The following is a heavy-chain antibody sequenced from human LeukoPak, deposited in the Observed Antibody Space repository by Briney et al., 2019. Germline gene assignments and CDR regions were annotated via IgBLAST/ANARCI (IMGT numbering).Heavy chain of an antibody. V-gene: IGHV3-33*01. D-gene: IGHD3-16*01. CDR2: IWYDGSNK. CDR1: GFTFSSHG. J-gene: IGHJ6*02. CDR3: ARWGDGRVMDV. Sequence: GGSLRLSCTGSGFTFSSHGMHWVRQAPGKGLDWVAVIWYDGSNKYYADSVMGRFTISRDNSKNTLYLQMNNLRAEDTAVYYCARWGDGRVMDVWGQGTTVTVSS.